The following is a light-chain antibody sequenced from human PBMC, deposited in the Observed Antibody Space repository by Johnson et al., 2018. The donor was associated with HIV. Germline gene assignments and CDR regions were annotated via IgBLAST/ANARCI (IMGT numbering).Light chain of an antibody. V-gene: IGLV1-51*01. CDR3: GTWDSSLSALYV. CDR1: SSNIGNNY. J-gene: IGLJ1*01. Sequence: QSLLTQPPSVSAAPGQKVTISCSGSSSNIGNNYVSWYQQLPGTAPKLLIYDNNKRPSGIPDRFSGSKSGTSATLGITGLQTGDEADYYCGTWDSSLSALYVFGTG. CDR2: DNN.